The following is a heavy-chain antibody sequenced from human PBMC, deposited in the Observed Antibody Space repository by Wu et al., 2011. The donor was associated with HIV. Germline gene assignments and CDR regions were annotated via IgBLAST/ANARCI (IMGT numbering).Heavy chain of an antibody. CDR2: IIPIFGTP. Sequence: QVQLVQSGAEVKKPGSSVKVSCKASGGTFSSYAISWVRQAPGQGLEWMGRIIPIFGTPNYAQKFQGRVTISADESTSTVSLELSSLRYDDTAIYYCAFGGGPVINMYYFNYWGQGTLVTVPS. CDR1: GGTFSSYA. CDR3: AFGGGPVINMYYFNY. J-gene: IGHJ4*02. V-gene: IGHV1-69*15. D-gene: IGHD2-21*01.